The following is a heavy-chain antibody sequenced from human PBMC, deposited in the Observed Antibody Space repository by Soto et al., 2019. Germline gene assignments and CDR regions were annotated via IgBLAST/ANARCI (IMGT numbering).Heavy chain of an antibody. J-gene: IGHJ4*02. CDR1: GASFSSTSYY. V-gene: IGHV4-39*02. CDR2: IDYSRST. Sequence: SETLSLTCTVSGASFSSTSYYWGWIRQPPGKGLEWIGSIDYSRSTYYNASLQSRVTISVDTSKNQFSLELSSVTAADTAVYYCPRDFWSGYYTGPLDYWGQGAQVTVSS. D-gene: IGHD3-3*01. CDR3: PRDFWSGYYTGPLDY.